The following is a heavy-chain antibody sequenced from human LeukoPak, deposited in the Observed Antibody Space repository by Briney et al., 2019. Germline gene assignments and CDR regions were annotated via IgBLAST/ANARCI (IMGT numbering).Heavy chain of an antibody. CDR3: ALAVAGTSLDDY. CDR1: GFTFSSYW. V-gene: IGHV3-74*01. J-gene: IGHJ4*02. D-gene: IGHD6-19*01. CDR2: INSDGSST. Sequence: PGGSLRLSCAASGFTFSSYWMHWVRHAPGKGLVWVSRINSDGSSTSYADSVKGRFTISRDNAKNTLYLQMNSLRAEDTAVYYCALAVAGTSLDDYWGQGTLVTVSS.